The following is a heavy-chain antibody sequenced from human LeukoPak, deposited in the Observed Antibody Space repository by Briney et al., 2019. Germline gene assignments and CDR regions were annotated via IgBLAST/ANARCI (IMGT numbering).Heavy chain of an antibody. V-gene: IGHV3-23*01. D-gene: IGHD3-16*01. J-gene: IGHJ4*02. CDR1: GFTFNSYA. CDR3: GRERNWGGSESDY. CDR2: ISASGGST. Sequence: PGGSLRLSCAASGFTFNSYAMSWVRQAPGKGLEWVSAISASGGSTYYADSVKGRFTISRDKSKNTLYLQMNSLRAEDTAVYYCGRERNWGGSESDYWGQGTLVTVSS.